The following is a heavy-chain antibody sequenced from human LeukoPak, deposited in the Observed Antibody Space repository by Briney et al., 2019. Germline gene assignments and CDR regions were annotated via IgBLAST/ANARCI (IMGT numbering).Heavy chain of an antibody. D-gene: IGHD3-22*01. Sequence: SETLSLTCAVYGGSFSGYYWSWIRQPLGKGLEWIGEINHSGSTNYNPSLKSRVTISVDTSKNQFSLKLSSVTAADTAVYYCAGYYYDSSGYPPYYFDYWGEGTLVTVSS. J-gene: IGHJ4*02. CDR2: INHSGST. CDR1: GGSFSGYY. V-gene: IGHV4-34*01. CDR3: AGYYYDSSGYPPYYFDY.